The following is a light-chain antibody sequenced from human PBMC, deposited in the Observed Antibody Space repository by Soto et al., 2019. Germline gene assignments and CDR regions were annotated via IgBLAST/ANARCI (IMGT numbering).Light chain of an antibody. J-gene: IGKJ1*01. CDR2: LAS. Sequence: DIQMTQSPSFLSASVGDRVTITCRDSQDIKSFLNWYQKRPGKAPQLLMFLASSLQGGVPSRFSGSGSGTEFTLTINSLQPEGFAAYYCQQVKDYPLTFGQGTKVEVK. CDR1: QDIKSF. V-gene: IGKV1-9*01. CDR3: QQVKDYPLT.